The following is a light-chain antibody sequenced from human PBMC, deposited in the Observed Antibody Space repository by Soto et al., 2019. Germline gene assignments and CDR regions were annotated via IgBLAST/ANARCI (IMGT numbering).Light chain of an antibody. CDR2: WAS. V-gene: IGKV4-1*01. J-gene: IGKJ2*01. Sequence: DIVMTQSPDSLAVSLGERATINCKSSQSVLYSSNNKNYLAWYQQKPGQPPKLLIYWASTRESGVPDRFSGSGSGTDFTHTISSLQAEDVAGYYCQQYYSTPYTFGQGTKLEIK. CDR3: QQYYSTPYT. CDR1: QSVLYSSNNKNY.